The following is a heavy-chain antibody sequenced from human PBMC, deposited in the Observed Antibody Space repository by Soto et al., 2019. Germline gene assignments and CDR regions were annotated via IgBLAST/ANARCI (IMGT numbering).Heavy chain of an antibody. D-gene: IGHD6-19*01. CDR3: ARDTRDEQWLVGEGMDV. CDR1: GFTFSSYA. Sequence: GGSLRLSCAASGFTFSSYAMHWVRQAPGKGLEWVAVISYDGSNKYYADSVKGRFTISRDNSKNTLYLQMNSLRAEDTAVYYCARDTRDEQWLVGEGMDVWGQGTTVTVSS. CDR2: ISYDGSNK. J-gene: IGHJ6*02. V-gene: IGHV3-30-3*01.